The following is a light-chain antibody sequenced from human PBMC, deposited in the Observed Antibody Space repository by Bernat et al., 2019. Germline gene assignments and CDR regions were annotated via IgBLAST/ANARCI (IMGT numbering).Light chain of an antibody. CDR1: SSDIGGSNY. CDR2: DVS. J-gene: IGLJ3*02. Sequence: QSALTQPASVSGSPGQSITISCIGNSSDIGGSNYVSWFQQHPGKASKLIIHDVSSRPSGVSYRFSGSKSGNTASLTISGLQAEDEAHYHCSSYTSRSTKVFGGGTKLTV. CDR3: SSYTSRSTKV. V-gene: IGLV2-14*03.